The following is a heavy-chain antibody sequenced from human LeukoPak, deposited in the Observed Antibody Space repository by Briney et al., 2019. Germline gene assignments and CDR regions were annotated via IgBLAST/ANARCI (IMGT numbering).Heavy chain of an antibody. Sequence: GGSLRLSCAASGFTFSTFAMVWVRQPPGKGLEWVSYISSSGSTIYYADSVKGRFTISRDNAKNSLYLQMNSLRAEDTAVYYCARANWDAFDIWGQGTMVTVSS. V-gene: IGHV3-48*03. CDR3: ARANWDAFDI. D-gene: IGHD2-8*01. CDR2: ISSSGSTI. CDR1: GFTFSTFA. J-gene: IGHJ3*02.